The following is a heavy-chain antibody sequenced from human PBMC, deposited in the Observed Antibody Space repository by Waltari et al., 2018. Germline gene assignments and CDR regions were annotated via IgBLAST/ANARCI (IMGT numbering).Heavy chain of an antibody. CDR1: GYSISSGYY. CDR3: AREGRVYSSRGAFDI. J-gene: IGHJ3*02. CDR2: IYHSGST. V-gene: IGHV4-38-2*02. D-gene: IGHD6-19*01. Sequence: QVQLQESGPGRVKPSETLSLTCTVSGYSISSGYYWGWTRQPPGKGLEWIGSIYHSGSTYYNPSLKSRVTISVDTSKNQFSLKLSSVTAADTVVYYCAREGRVYSSRGAFDIWGQGTMVTVSS.